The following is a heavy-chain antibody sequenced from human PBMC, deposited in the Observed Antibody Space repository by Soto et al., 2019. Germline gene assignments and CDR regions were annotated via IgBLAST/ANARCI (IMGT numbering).Heavy chain of an antibody. Sequence: GGSLRLSCAASGFSFTSYGMSWVRQAPGKGLEWVSGLSGSGRTTYHADSVKGRFTISRDNSKNTLYLQMNSLRADDTAIYFCAKVMGASDKPYFDDWGQGTLVTVSS. J-gene: IGHJ4*02. CDR3: AKVMGASDKPYFDD. CDR2: LSGSGRTT. CDR1: GFSFTSYG. D-gene: IGHD1-26*01. V-gene: IGHV3-23*01.